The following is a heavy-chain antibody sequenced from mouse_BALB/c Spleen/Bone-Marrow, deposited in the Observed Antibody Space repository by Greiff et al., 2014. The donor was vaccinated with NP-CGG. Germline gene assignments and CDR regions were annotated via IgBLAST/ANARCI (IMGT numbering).Heavy chain of an antibody. CDR1: GFTFNTYA. CDR2: IRSKSNSYAT. V-gene: IGHV10-1*02. CDR3: VSHGSWFAY. Sequence: VQLQQSGGGLVQPKGSLKLSCAASGFTFNTYAMNWVRQAPGKGLEWVARIRSKSNSYATYYADSVKDRFTISRDDSQSMLYLQMNNLKTEDTAMYYCVSHGSWFAYWGQGTLVTVSA. J-gene: IGHJ3*01.